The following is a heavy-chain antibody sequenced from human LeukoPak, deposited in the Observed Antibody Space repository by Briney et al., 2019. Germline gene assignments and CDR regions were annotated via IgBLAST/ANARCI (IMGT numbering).Heavy chain of an antibody. V-gene: IGHV3-30-3*01. CDR3: ARGRFFDWLFDFFDY. Sequence: GRSLRLSCAASGFTFSSYAMHWVRQAPGKGLEWVAVISYDGSNKYYADSVKGRFTISRDNSKNTLYLQMNSLRAEDTAVYYCARGRFFDWLFDFFDYWGQGTLVTVSS. J-gene: IGHJ4*02. CDR2: ISYDGSNK. D-gene: IGHD3-9*01. CDR1: GFTFSSYA.